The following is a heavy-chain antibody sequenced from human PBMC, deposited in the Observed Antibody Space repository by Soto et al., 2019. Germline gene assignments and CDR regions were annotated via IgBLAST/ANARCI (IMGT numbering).Heavy chain of an antibody. J-gene: IGHJ4*02. CDR3: ARRPPYTYYLDC. CDR2: IYWSDEK. CDR1: GFSLNTSGVG. D-gene: IGHD4-4*01. Sequence: QITLKESGPALVKPTQTLTLTCTISGFSLNTSGVGVGWIRQPPGKALEWLALIYWSDEKRYSPSLKTRLTITKDTSKNQVVLTMTNMDPVDTATYYCARRPPYTYYLDCWGQGTLVTVSS. V-gene: IGHV2-5*01.